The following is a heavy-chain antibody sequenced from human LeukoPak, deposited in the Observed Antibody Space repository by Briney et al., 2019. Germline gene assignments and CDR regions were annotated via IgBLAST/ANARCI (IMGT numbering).Heavy chain of an antibody. D-gene: IGHD2-21*02. CDR1: GGSISSSSYY. V-gene: IGHV4-39*07. Sequence: SETLSLTCTVSGGSISSSSYYWGWIRQPPGKGLEWIGSIYYSGSTYYNPSLQSRVTISVDTSKNQFSLKLSSVTAADTAVYYCARVGEFVVVTASTHSYYMDVWGKGTTVTVSS. CDR2: IYYSGST. CDR3: ARVGEFVVVTASTHSYYMDV. J-gene: IGHJ6*03.